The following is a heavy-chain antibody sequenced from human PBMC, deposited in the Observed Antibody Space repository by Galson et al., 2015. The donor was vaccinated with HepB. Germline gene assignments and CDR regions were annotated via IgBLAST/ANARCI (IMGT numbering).Heavy chain of an antibody. CDR2: ISYDGSNK. Sequence: SLRLSCAASGFTFSSYAMHWVRQAPGKGLEWVAVISYDGSNKYYADSVKGRFTISRDNSKNTLYLQMNSLRAEDTAVYYCAKDGDWRRVWYYYMDVWGKGTTVTVSS. V-gene: IGHV3-30*18. J-gene: IGHJ6*03. CDR3: AKDGDWRRVWYYYMDV. CDR1: GFTFSSYA. D-gene: IGHD3/OR15-3a*01.